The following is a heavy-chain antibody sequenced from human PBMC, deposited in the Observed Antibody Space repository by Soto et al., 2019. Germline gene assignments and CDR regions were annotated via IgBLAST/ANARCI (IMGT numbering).Heavy chain of an antibody. CDR3: IGQVTISGAQFIY. D-gene: IGHD4-4*01. J-gene: IGHJ4*02. Sequence: EVQVVESGGGFVEPGGSLRLSCAASGFSFTNDWLNWVRQAPGKGLEWVGRIKSETDGGTKAFAAPVKDRFTMSRDDAENTVSLQMNSLKSEDTAMYHCIGQVTISGAQFIYWGEGIPVTVSS. CDR1: GFSFTNDW. V-gene: IGHV3-15*07. CDR2: IKSETDGGTK.